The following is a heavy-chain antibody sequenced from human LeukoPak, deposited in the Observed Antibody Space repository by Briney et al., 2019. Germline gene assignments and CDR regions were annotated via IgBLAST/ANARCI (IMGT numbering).Heavy chain of an antibody. CDR3: ARGSGSSLEYYYYYYMDV. D-gene: IGHD6-13*01. CDR2: IYHSGST. J-gene: IGHJ6*03. Sequence: PSETLSLTCAVSGYSISSGYYWGWIRQPPGKGLEWIGSIYHSGSTYYNPSLKSRVTISVDTSKNQFSLKLSSVTAADTAVYYCARGSGSSLEYYYYYYMDVWGKGTTVTVSS. CDR1: GYSISSGYY. V-gene: IGHV4-38-2*01.